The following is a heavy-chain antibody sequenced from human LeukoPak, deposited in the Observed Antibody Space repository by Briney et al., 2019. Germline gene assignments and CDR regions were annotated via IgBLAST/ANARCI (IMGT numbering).Heavy chain of an antibody. CDR1: GGSFSGYY. CDR3: ARGLYTGTARRKWWFDP. V-gene: IGHV4-34*01. Sequence: SETLSLTCAVYGGSFSGYYWGWIRQPPGKGLEWIGEINHSGSTNYNPSLKSRVTISVDTSKNQFSLKLSSVTAADTAVYYCARGLYTGTARRKWWFDPWGQGTLVTVSS. J-gene: IGHJ5*02. CDR2: INHSGST. D-gene: IGHD5-18*01.